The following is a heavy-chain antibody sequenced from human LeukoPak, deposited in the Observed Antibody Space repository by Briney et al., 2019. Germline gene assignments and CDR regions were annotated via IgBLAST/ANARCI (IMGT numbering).Heavy chain of an antibody. CDR3: ATSSYSSSSS. D-gene: IGHD6-6*01. CDR1: GFTFSNHW. V-gene: IGHV3-7*01. Sequence: GGSLRLSCVGSGFTFSNHWTIWVRQAPGKGLEWVANMNQDGSEKYYVGSVEGRFTISRDNAKDSLFLQMNSLRAEDTAVYYCATSSYSSSSSWGQGTLVTVSS. J-gene: IGHJ5*02. CDR2: MNQDGSEK.